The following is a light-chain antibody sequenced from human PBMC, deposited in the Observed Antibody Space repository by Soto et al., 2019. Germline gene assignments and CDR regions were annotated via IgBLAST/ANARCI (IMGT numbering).Light chain of an antibody. V-gene: IGKV3-20*01. CDR1: QSVRSN. CDR3: QQYGSSPWT. CDR2: GAS. Sequence: EIVMTQSPATLSMSPGERATLSCRASQSVRSNLAWYHQKPGQAPRLLIYGASSRATGIPDRFSGSGSGTDFTLTISRLEPEDFAVYYCQQYGSSPWTFGQGTKVDIK. J-gene: IGKJ1*01.